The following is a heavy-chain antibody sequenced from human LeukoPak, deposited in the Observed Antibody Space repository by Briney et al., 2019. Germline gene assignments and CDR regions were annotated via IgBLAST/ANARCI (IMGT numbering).Heavy chain of an antibody. D-gene: IGHD1-26*01. CDR2: MSGSGGST. CDR3: TRDWGRGATRRVDY. J-gene: IGHJ4*02. V-gene: IGHV3-23*01. CDR1: GFTFSSFG. Sequence: GGTLRLSCAASGFTFSSFGMSWVRQAPGKGLEWVSAMSGSGGSTYYADSVKGRFTISRDNSKNTLYLQMNSLKTEDTAVYYCTRDWGRGATRRVDYWGQGTLVTVSS.